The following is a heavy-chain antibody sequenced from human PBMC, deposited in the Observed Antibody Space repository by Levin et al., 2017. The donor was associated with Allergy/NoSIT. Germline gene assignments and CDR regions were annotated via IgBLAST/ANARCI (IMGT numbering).Heavy chain of an antibody. V-gene: IGHV3-33*01. CDR1: GFSFSRYG. D-gene: IGHD3-9*01. J-gene: IGHJ4*02. Sequence: PGGSLRLSCEASGFSFSRYGMHWVRQAPGKGLEWVAIIWYDGSNKNYADSVKGRFTISRDNSKNTLYLQMNILRAEDTAVYYCTTGILTGDSGGFDYWGQGTLVTVSS. CDR3: TTGILTGDSGGFDY. CDR2: IWYDGSNK.